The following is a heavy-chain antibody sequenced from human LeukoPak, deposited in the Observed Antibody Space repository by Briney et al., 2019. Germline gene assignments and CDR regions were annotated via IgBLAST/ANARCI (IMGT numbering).Heavy chain of an antibody. D-gene: IGHD6-6*01. CDR2: IYYSGST. J-gene: IGHJ4*02. CDR1: GGSISSSSYY. V-gene: IGHV4-39*07. Sequence: TSETLSLTCTVSGGSISSSSYYWGWIRQPPGKGLEWIGSIYYSGSTYYNPSLKSRVTISVDTSKNQFSLKLSSVTAADTAMYYCARSSIAARPVDYWGQGTLVTVSS. CDR3: ARSSIAARPVDY.